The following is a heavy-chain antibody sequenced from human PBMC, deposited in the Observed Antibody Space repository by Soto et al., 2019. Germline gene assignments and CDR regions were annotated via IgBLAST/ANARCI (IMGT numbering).Heavy chain of an antibody. D-gene: IGHD3-22*01. CDR3: ATVYFYDSSADYYFDY. J-gene: IGHJ4*02. Sequence: HPWGSLRLSCTVSGFTFDDYAMSWVRQAPGKGLEWVGFISSQAFGGTTEYAASVGGRFTISTDESKTIAYLQMNSLKAADTAVYFCATVYFYDSSADYYFDYWGQGTLVTVSS. V-gene: IGHV3-49*04. CDR1: GFTFDDYA. CDR2: ISSQAFGGTT.